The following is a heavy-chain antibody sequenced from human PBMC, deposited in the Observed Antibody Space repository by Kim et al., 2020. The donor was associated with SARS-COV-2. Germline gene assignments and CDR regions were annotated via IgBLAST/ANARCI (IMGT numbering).Heavy chain of an antibody. D-gene: IGHD2-15*01. CDR3: AKDPCSGGSCYDFDY. CDR1: GFTFSSYA. V-gene: IGHV3-23*01. Sequence: GGSLRLSCAASGFTFSSYAMSWVRQAPGKGLEWVSAISGSGGSTYYADSVKGRFTISRDNSKNTLYLQMNSLRAEDTAVYYCAKDPCSGGSCYDFDYWGQGTLVTVSS. CDR2: ISGSGGST. J-gene: IGHJ4*02.